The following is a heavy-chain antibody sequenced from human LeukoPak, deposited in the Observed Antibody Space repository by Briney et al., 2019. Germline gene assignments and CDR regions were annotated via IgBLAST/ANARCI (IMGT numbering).Heavy chain of an antibody. D-gene: IGHD2-2*01. CDR2: ISSSSSYI. CDR3: ARLGGIVVVPATMFDY. CDR1: GFTFRSYS. J-gene: IGHJ4*02. V-gene: IGHV3-21*01. Sequence: GGSLRLSCAASGFTFRSYSMNWVRQAPGKGLEWVSSISSSSSYIYYADSVKGRFTISRDNAKNSLYLQMNSLRAEDTAVYYCARLGGIVVVPATMFDYWGQGTLVTVSS.